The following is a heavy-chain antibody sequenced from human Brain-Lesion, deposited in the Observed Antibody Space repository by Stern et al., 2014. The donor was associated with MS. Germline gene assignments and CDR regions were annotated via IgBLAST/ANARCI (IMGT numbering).Heavy chain of an antibody. J-gene: IGHJ4*02. V-gene: IGHV4-39*01. D-gene: IGHD1-26*01. CDR2: IYYSGVT. Sequence: QVQLVESGPGLVKPSETLSLTCTVSGGSISSSTYYWAWIRQPPGKGLEWIGNIYYSGVTSYNPSLQSPVTISVDMANNQFSLELSSVTAADAAIYYCARHDSVPRPSQLYSARDRGPGYFDYWGQGTLVTVSS. CDR3: ARHDSVPRPSQLYSARDRGPGYFDY. CDR1: GGSISSSTYY.